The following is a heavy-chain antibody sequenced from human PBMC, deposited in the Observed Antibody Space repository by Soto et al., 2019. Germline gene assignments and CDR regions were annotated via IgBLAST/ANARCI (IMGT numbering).Heavy chain of an antibody. CDR1: GFSFNFYV. CDR2: MSGSGGHK. Sequence: EVHLLESGGGLVQPGGSLRLSCVASGFSFNFYVMTWVRQAPGKGLEWVSGMSGSGGHKYYADSVKGRFTGSRDNSNSTLFLQMNSLRAEDTAVYYCARAVTQYFDSWGQGTLVTVSS. CDR3: ARAVTQYFDS. V-gene: IGHV3-23*01. J-gene: IGHJ4*02.